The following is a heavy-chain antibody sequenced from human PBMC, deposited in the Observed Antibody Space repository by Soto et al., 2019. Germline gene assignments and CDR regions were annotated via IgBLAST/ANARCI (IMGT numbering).Heavy chain of an antibody. D-gene: IGHD4-17*01. J-gene: IGHJ3*02. V-gene: IGHV4-34*01. Sequence: QEQLRQWGAGLLKPSETLSLTCAVYGASFGFRWTWIRQPPGKGLEWIGEITPSGSTNYNPPLKSRLTLSVDTSKNQFTLKVKSLTAADTAVYYCARGPSTVTSELDDAFDIWGQGTMVTASS. CDR2: ITPSGST. CDR1: GASFGFR. CDR3: ARGPSTVTSELDDAFDI.